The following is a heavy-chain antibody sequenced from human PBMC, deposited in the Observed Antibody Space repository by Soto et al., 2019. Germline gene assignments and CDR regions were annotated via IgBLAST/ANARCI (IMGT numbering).Heavy chain of an antibody. J-gene: IGHJ6*03. D-gene: IGHD4-17*01. CDR2: IYYSGST. V-gene: IGHV4-39*01. CDR1: GGSISSSSYY. Sequence: SETLSLTCTVSGGSISSSSYYWGWIRQPPGKGLEWIGSIYYSGSTYYTPSLKSRVTISVDTSKNQFSLKLSSVTAADTAVYYCASGNYGDYGYDYYYYMDVWGKGTTVTVS. CDR3: ASGNYGDYGYDYYYYMDV.